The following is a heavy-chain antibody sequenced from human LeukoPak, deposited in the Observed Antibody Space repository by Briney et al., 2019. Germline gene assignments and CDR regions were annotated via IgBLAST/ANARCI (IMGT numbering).Heavy chain of an antibody. V-gene: IGHV3-49*04. J-gene: IGHJ4*02. D-gene: IGHD3-16*02. Sequence: GSLRLSCTASGFTFVDYAMSWVRQAPGKGLEWVGFVRSKAFGGTTEYAASVKGRFTISRDDSKSIAYLQMNSLKTEDTAVYYCTRESMITFGGVIVLYYFDYWGQGTLVTVSS. CDR2: VRSKAFGGTT. CDR1: GFTFVDYA. CDR3: TRESMITFGGVIVLYYFDY.